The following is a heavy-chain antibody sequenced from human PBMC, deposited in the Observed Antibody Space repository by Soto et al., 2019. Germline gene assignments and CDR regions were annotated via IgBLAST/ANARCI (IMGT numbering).Heavy chain of an antibody. Sequence: PGGSLRLSCAASGFTFRTYALSWVRQAPGKGLEWVSTVSDTGLSTYYAGSVTGRFTISRDNSRNTLYLQMNGLRAEDTAVYYCAKSFYDSSGFDSWGRGTLVTVSS. CDR3: AKSFYDSSGFDS. V-gene: IGHV3-23*01. CDR1: GFTFRTYA. D-gene: IGHD3-22*01. J-gene: IGHJ5*01. CDR2: VSDTGLST.